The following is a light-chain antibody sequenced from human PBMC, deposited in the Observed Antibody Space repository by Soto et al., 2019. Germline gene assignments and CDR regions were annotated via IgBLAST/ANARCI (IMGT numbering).Light chain of an antibody. V-gene: IGLV2-14*03. CDR1: SSDVGGYNY. J-gene: IGLJ2*01. Sequence: QPVLTQPASVSGSPGQSITISCTGTSSDVGGYNYVSWYQQHPGKAPKLMIYAVSNRPSGVSNRLSGSKSGNTASLTISGLQAEDEADYYCFSYTSSGTMIFGGGTKVTVL. CDR2: AVS. CDR3: FSYTSSGTMI.